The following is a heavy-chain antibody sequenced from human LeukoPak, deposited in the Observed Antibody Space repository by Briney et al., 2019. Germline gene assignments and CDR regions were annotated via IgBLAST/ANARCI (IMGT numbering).Heavy chain of an antibody. CDR3: ARVFTYYDFWSGYLNGHYFDY. V-gene: IGHV1-18*01. J-gene: IGHJ4*02. D-gene: IGHD3-3*01. CDR1: GYTFTSYG. CDR2: ISAYNGNT. Sequence: ASVKVSCKASGYTFTSYGISWVRQAPGQGLEWMGWISAYNGNTNYAQKLQGRVTMTTDTSTSTAYMELRSLRSDDTAVYYCARVFTYYDFWSGYLNGHYFDYWGQGTLVTVFS.